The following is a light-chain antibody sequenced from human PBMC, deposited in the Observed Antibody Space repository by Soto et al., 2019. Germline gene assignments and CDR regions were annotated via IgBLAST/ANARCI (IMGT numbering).Light chain of an antibody. CDR3: QQYNSWRQT. CDR2: GAS. V-gene: IGKV3-15*01. Sequence: AHSPATLSVSPGERATLSCMARQSLRSSLAWYQQKPGQPPRLLIYGASTRATGIPARFSGSGSGTEFTLTISSLQSEDFAVYFCQQYNSWRQTFGQGTKVDIK. CDR1: QSLRSS. J-gene: IGKJ1*01.